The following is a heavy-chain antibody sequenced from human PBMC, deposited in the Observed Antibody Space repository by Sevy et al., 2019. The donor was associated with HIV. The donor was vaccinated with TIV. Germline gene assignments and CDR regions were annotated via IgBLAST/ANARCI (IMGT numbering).Heavy chain of an antibody. V-gene: IGHV1-18*01. D-gene: IGHD2-15*01. CDR1: GYTFTSYG. CDR2: ISAYNGNT. CDR3: ASVRVGRSSSCLDRIDAFDI. J-gene: IGHJ3*02. Sequence: AAVKVSCKASGYTFTSYGISWVGQAPGQGLEWMGWISAYNGNTNYTQKLQGRVTMTTDTSTSTAYMELRSLRSDDTAVYYRASVRVGRSSSCLDRIDAFDIWGQGTLVTVSS.